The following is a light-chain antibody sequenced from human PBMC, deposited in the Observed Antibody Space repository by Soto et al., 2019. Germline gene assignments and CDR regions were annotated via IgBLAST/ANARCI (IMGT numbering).Light chain of an antibody. CDR2: DVN. Sequence: QSALTQPRSVSGSLGQSVTISCTGTSSDVGGYNYVSWYQQHPGKAPKLMIYDVNKRPSGVPDRFSGSKSGNTASLTISGLQAADEADYHCSSYAGSHTYEVFGGGTKVTVL. J-gene: IGLJ3*02. CDR1: SSDVGGYNY. V-gene: IGLV2-11*01. CDR3: SSYAGSHTYEV.